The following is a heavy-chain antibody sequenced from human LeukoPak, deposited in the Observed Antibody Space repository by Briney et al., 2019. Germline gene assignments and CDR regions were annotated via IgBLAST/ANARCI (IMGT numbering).Heavy chain of an antibody. CDR3: AKDHYDILTGYPDY. V-gene: IGHV3-30*18. D-gene: IGHD3-9*01. CDR2: ISYDGSNK. Sequence: GGSLRISCAASGFTFSSYGMHWVRQAPGKGLEWVAVISYDGSNKYHADSVKGRFTISRDNSKNTLYLQMNSLRAEDTAVYYCAKDHYDILTGYPDYWGQGTLVTVSS. J-gene: IGHJ4*02. CDR1: GFTFSSYG.